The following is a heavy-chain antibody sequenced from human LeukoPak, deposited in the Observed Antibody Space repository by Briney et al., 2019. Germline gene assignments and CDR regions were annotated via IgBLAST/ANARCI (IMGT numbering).Heavy chain of an antibody. CDR1: GFYFSNSW. D-gene: IGHD2-15*01. V-gene: IGHV3-7*01. Sequence: GGSLRLSCAVSGFYFSNSWVSWVRQAPGKGLEWVATIKQDQSKTYLVDSVKGRFSISRDNAKSSLYPKMNSLRAEDTAVYYCAREASLYCSGGTCYWAFDHWGQGTLVTVSS. CDR3: AREASLYCSGGTCYWAFDH. J-gene: IGHJ4*02. CDR2: IKQDQSKT.